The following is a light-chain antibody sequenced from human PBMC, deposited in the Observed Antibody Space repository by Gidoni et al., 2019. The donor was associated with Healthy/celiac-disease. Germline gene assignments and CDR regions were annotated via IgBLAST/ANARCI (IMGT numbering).Light chain of an antibody. CDR1: SSNIGAGDD. J-gene: IGLJ3*02. CDR2: GNS. CDR3: QSYDSSLSGRV. Sequence: QSVLTQPPSVSGASGQRVTISCTGSSSNIGAGDDVHWYQQHPGTAPKLLIYGNSNRPSGVPARFSASKSGTSASLAITGLQAEDEADCYCQSYDSSLSGRVFGGGTKLTVL. V-gene: IGLV1-40*01.